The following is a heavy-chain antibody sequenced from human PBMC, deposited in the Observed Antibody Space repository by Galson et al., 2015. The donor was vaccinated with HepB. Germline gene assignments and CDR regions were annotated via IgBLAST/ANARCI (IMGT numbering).Heavy chain of an antibody. D-gene: IGHD1-20*01. Sequence: LRLSCAASGFTFSDYYMYWIRQAPGKGLEWLSYISSSGYTIYYADFVKGRVTLYRDNAKNSLYLQMDSLRAKDTAVYYWARAGGYNWNYFDYWGQGTLVTGSS. J-gene: IGHJ4*02. V-gene: IGHV3-11*01. CDR2: ISSSGYTI. CDR3: ARAGGYNWNYFDY. CDR1: GFTFSDYY.